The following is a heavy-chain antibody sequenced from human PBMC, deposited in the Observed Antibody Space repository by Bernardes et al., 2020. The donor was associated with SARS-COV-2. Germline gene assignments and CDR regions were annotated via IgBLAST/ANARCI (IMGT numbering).Heavy chain of an antibody. Sequence: GSLSLSCTASAITFRDFYMSWIRQAPGKGLEWISYIDSSGTYTTYPDSLKGRFTIARDNANNPLTLHMRDLRVDDTAVHYCARAALGYNWFDPWGQGTLVTVS. CDR1: AITFRDFY. CDR2: IDSSGTYT. J-gene: IGHJ5*02. V-gene: IGHV3-11*06. D-gene: IGHD7-27*01. CDR3: ARAALGYNWFDP.